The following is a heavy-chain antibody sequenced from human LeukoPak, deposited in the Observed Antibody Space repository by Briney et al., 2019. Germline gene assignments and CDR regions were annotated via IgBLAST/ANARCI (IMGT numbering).Heavy chain of an antibody. CDR3: AKGGGVVVPAAWGVFDY. CDR2: ISGSGGST. CDR1: GFTFSSYA. V-gene: IGHV3-23*01. D-gene: IGHD2-2*01. J-gene: IGHJ4*02. Sequence: PGGSLRLSCAASGFTFSSYAMSWVRQAPGKGLEWVSAISGSGGSTYYADSVKGRFTISRDNSKNTLYLQMNSLRAEDTAVYYCAKGGGVVVPAAWGVFDYWGQGTLVTVSS.